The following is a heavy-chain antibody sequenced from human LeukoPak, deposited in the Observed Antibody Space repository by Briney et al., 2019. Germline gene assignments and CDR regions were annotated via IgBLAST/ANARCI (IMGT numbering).Heavy chain of an antibody. V-gene: IGHV3-23*01. Sequence: GGSLRLSCAASGFAFSSYAMSWVRQAPGKGLEWVSGISGSGGSTVYADSVRGRFTISRDNSKNTLYLQMNSLRAEDTAVYYCAKRGSQPGFDYWGQGTLVTVSS. D-gene: IGHD1-14*01. CDR3: AKRGSQPGFDY. J-gene: IGHJ4*02. CDR1: GFAFSSYA. CDR2: ISGSGGST.